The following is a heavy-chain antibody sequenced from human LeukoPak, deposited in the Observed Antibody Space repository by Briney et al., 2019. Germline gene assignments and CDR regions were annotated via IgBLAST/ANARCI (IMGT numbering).Heavy chain of an antibody. CDR1: GYTLTELS. V-gene: IGHV1-24*01. CDR2: FDPEDGET. Sequence: ASVKVSCKVSGYTLTELSMHWVRQAPGKGLEWMGGFDPEDGETIYAQKFQGRVTMTEDTSTDTAYMELSSLRSEDTAVYHCATGYCSSTSCYFGRLYNWFDPWGQGTLVTVSS. CDR3: ATGYCSSTSCYFGRLYNWFDP. D-gene: IGHD2-2*01. J-gene: IGHJ5*02.